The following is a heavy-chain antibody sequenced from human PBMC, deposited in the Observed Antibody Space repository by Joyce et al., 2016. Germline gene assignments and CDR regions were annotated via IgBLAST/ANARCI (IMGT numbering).Heavy chain of an antibody. CDR2: IYPGDSDT. CDR3: ARQGYCSSPNCPTDF. Sequence: EVQLVQSGAEVKKPGESLKISCKASGYSFTTYWIGWVRQMPGKGLEGMGFIYPGDSDTRYSRSFQGQVTISADKSISTAFLQWSSLKASDTAIYYCARQGYCSSPNCPTDFWGQGTLVTVSS. V-gene: IGHV5-51*01. D-gene: IGHD2-2*01. J-gene: IGHJ4*02. CDR1: GYSFTTYW.